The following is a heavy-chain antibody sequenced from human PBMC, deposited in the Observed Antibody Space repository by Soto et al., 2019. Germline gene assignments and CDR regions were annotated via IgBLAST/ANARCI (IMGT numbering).Heavy chain of an antibody. J-gene: IGHJ4*02. CDR2: ISNDGSNK. CDR1: GFIFNNFA. CDR3: ARVTTAWGAGRY. V-gene: IGHV3-30-3*01. Sequence: QVQLLESGGGVVQPGRSLRLSCAASGFIFNNFAMHWVRQAPGKGLEWLASISNDGSNKYYTDSVKGRFTISRDNSKNTLYLQMNSLRPEDTATYSCARVTTAWGAGRYWGQGTLVTVSS. D-gene: IGHD2-21*02.